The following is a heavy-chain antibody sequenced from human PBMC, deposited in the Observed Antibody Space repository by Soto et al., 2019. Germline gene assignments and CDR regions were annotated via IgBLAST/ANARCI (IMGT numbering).Heavy chain of an antibody. CDR1: GFTFSSYW. J-gene: IGHJ6*02. D-gene: IGHD6-6*01. CDR2: INSDGSST. CDR3: ASMGYSSSSYYYYYGMDV. Sequence: GGSLRLSCASSGFTFSSYWMHWVRQAPGKGLVWVSRINSDGSSTSYADSVKGRFTISRDNAKNTLYLQMNSLRAEDTAVYYCASMGYSSSSYYYYYGMDVWGQGTTVTVSS. V-gene: IGHV3-74*01.